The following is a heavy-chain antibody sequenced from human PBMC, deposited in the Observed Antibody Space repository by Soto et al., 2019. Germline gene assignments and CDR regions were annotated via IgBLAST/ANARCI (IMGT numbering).Heavy chain of an antibody. CDR2: VFKRTTT. D-gene: IGHD3-10*01. CDR3: ARGARGETWL. Sequence: EVQVVESGGGLVQPGGSLTLSCAVSGFTVSNNYMSWVRQAPGKGLEWVSVVFKRTTTFYADSVKDRFTISRDFSKNTLFLHMNGLRADDTATYHCARGARGETWLWGQGTLVTVSS. V-gene: IGHV3-66*01. CDR1: GFTVSNNY. J-gene: IGHJ1*01.